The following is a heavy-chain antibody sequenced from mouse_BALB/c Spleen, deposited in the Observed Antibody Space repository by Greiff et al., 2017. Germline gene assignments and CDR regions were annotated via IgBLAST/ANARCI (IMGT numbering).Heavy chain of an antibody. D-gene: IGHD2-4*01. CDR1: GFTFSSYG. V-gene: IGHV5-6*03. CDR3: ARRDYDDAMDY. J-gene: IGHJ4*01. Sequence: EVKLMESGGGLVQPGGSLKLSCAASGFTFSSYGMSWVRQTPEKRLEWVATISDGGSYTYYPDSVKGRFTISRDNAKNNLYLQMSSLKSEDTAMYYCARRDYDDAMDYWGQGTSVTVSA. CDR2: ISDGGSYT.